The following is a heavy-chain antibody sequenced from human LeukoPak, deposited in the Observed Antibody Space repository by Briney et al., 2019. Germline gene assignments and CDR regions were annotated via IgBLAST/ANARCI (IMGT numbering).Heavy chain of an antibody. CDR1: GFPLRLYA. V-gene: IGHV3-21*05. CDR3: ARDTFQPGLIDS. CDR2: INDDSTDI. Sequence: PGGALRLSCAGSGFPLRLYAMNRVRQAPGKGLGWVSYINDDSTDIHYADSVKGRFSISRNSARNTLYLQLSSLRAEDTAVYYCARDTFQPGLIDSWGQGTLVSVSS. D-gene: IGHD2-2*01. J-gene: IGHJ4*02.